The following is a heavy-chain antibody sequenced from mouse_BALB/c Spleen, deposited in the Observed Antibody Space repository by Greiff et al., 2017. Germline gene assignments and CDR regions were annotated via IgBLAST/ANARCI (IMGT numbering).Heavy chain of an antibody. J-gene: IGHJ2*01. CDR2: ISSGGGNT. Sequence: EVKLVESGGGLVKPGGSLKLSCAASGFTFSSYTMSWVRQTPEKRLEWVATISSGGGNTYYPDSVKGRFTISRDNAKNNLYLQMSSLRSEDTALYYCARLLRHFDYWGQGTTRTVSS. CDR3: ARLLRHFDY. V-gene: IGHV5-9*03. CDR1: GFTFSSYT.